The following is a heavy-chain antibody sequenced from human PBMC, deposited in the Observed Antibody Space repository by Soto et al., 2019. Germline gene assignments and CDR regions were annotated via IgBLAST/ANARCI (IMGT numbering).Heavy chain of an antibody. D-gene: IGHD3-3*01. V-gene: IGHV1-69*02. J-gene: IGHJ6*03. CDR2: IIPILGIA. CDR3: ARVSGYYTLGYYYYMDV. Sequence: GASVKVSCKASGGTFSSYTISWVRQAPGQGLEWMGRIIPILGIANYAQKFQGRVTITADKSTSTAYMELSSLRSEDTAVYYCARVSGYYTLGYYYYMDVWGKGTTVTVSS. CDR1: GGTFSSYT.